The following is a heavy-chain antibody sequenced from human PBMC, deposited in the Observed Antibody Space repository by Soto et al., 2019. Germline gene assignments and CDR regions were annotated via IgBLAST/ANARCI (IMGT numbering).Heavy chain of an antibody. CDR3: ARVPLIFGVVIIGHYYYYMDV. CDR1: GYTFTSYG. Sequence: ASVKVSCKASGYTFTSYGISWVRQAPGQGLEWMGWISAYNGNTDYAQKLQGRVTMTTDTSTSTAYMELRSLRSDDTAVYYFARVPLIFGVVIIGHYYYYMDVWGKGTTVTVSS. CDR2: ISAYNGNT. D-gene: IGHD3-3*01. J-gene: IGHJ6*03. V-gene: IGHV1-18*01.